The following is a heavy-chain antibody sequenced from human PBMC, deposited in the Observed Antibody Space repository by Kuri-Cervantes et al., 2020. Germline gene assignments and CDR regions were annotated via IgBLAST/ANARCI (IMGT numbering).Heavy chain of an antibody. J-gene: IGHJ4*02. D-gene: IGHD6-19*01. Sequence: GESLKISCAASGFTFSSYAMHWVRQAPGKGLEWVAVISYDGSNKYYADSVKGRFTISRDNSKNTLYLQMNSLRAEDTAVYCCAREVAVAGPFDYWGQGTLVTVSS. V-gene: IGHV3-30-3*01. CDR1: GFTFSSYA. CDR2: ISYDGSNK. CDR3: AREVAVAGPFDY.